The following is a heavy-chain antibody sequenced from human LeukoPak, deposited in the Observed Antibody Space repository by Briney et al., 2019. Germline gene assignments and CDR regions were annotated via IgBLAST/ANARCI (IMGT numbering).Heavy chain of an antibody. CDR1: GFSFSSYG. CDR2: ISFDGNNK. CDR3: ARGYCSSTRCSYAALEV. Sequence: GGSLRLSCAASGFSFSSYGMHWVRQAPGKGLEWVAVISFDGNNKYYTDSVKGRFTISRDNSKNTLYLQMNSLRAEDTAVYYCARGYCSSTRCSYAALEVWGQGTMVTVSS. J-gene: IGHJ3*01. V-gene: IGHV3-30-3*01. D-gene: IGHD2-2*01.